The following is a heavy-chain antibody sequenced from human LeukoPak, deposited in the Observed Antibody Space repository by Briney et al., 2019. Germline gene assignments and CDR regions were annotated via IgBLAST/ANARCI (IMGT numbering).Heavy chain of an antibody. CDR1: GFTFSDYA. Sequence: GGSLRLSCAASGFTFSDYAMSWVRQALGKGLKWVSVISGSGGSTYNVDPVKGRFTISRDNSKNTLYLQMNSLRAEDTAVYYCAKSVESAVTTNPYFDYWGQGILVTVSS. D-gene: IGHD4-17*01. CDR3: AKSVESAVTTNPYFDY. J-gene: IGHJ4*02. CDR2: ISGSGGST. V-gene: IGHV3-23*01.